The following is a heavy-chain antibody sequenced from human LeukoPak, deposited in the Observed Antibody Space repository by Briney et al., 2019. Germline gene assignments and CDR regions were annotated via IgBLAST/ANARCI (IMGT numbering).Heavy chain of an antibody. V-gene: IGHV4-34*01. CDR1: GGSFSGYY. CDR3: AKGWGYSYGYLFNY. D-gene: IGHD5-18*01. CDR2: INHSGST. Sequence: SETLSLTCAVYGGSFSGYYWSWIRQPPGKGLEWIGEINHSGSTNYNPSLKSRVTISVDTSKNQFSLKLSSVTAADTAVYYCAKGWGYSYGYLFNYWGQGTLVTVSS. J-gene: IGHJ4*02.